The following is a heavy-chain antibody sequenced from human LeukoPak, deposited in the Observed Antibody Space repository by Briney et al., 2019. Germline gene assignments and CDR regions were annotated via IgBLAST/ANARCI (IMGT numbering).Heavy chain of an antibody. CDR3: AKDSNGWYQRGSNYFDY. Sequence: GGSLRLSCAASGFTFTSYAMNWVRQAPGKGLEWVSTISGSGSSTYYVDSVKGRFTISRDNSKNAPYLQMNSLRAEDTAEYYCAKDSNGWYQRGSNYFDYWGQGTLGTVSS. D-gene: IGHD6-19*01. V-gene: IGHV3-23*01. CDR2: ISGSGSST. CDR1: GFTFTSYA. J-gene: IGHJ4*02.